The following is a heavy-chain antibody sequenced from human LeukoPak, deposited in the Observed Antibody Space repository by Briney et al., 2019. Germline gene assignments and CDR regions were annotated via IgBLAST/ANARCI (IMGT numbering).Heavy chain of an antibody. V-gene: IGHV3-64D*06. J-gene: IGHJ4*02. Sequence: GGSLRLSCSASGFTFSTNSMHWVRQAPGKGLEYVSAISSNGGSTYYADSVKGRFTISRDNSRNTLHLQMSSLRVEDTAVYYCVKDSSSGSYFDYWGQGTLVTVSS. D-gene: IGHD3-10*01. CDR2: ISSNGGST. CDR1: GFTFSTNS. CDR3: VKDSSSGSYFDY.